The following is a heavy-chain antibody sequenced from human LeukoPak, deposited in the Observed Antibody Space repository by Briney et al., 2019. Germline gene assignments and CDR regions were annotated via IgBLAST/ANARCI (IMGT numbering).Heavy chain of an antibody. CDR2: MNPNSGNT. D-gene: IGHD3-3*01. Sequence: ASVKVSCKASGYTFTSYDINWVRQATGQGLEWMGWMNPNSGNTGYAQKFQGRVTITRNTSISTAYMELSSLRSEDTAVYYCARGGYYDFWSGYSHNWFDPWGQGTLVTVSS. CDR3: ARGGYYDFWSGYSHNWFDP. J-gene: IGHJ5*02. CDR1: GYTFTSYD. V-gene: IGHV1-8*03.